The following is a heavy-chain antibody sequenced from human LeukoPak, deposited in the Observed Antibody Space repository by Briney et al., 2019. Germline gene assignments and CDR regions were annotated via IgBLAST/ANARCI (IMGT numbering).Heavy chain of an antibody. CDR2: INHSGST. CDR1: HYSINDGYY. Sequence: SETLSLTCTVSHYSINDGYYWSWIRQPPGEGLEWIGEINHSGSTNYNPSLKSRVTISVDTSKNQFSLKLSSVTAADTAVYYCARAMIVVVITTGYVSSYFDYWGQGTLVTVSS. D-gene: IGHD3-22*01. V-gene: IGHV4-34*01. J-gene: IGHJ4*02. CDR3: ARAMIVVVITTGYVSSYFDY.